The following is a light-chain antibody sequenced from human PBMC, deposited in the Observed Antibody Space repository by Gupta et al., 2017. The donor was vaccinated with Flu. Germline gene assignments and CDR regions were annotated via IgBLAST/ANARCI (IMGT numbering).Light chain of an antibody. Sequence: KLIVYEKTKRPSGVPIGFSASKSGNTASLTISMHQDEDEADYYCFSYTSSITLVFGGGTKVTVL. J-gene: IGLJ3*02. CDR2: EKT. V-gene: IGLV2-14*02. CDR3: FSYTSSITLV.